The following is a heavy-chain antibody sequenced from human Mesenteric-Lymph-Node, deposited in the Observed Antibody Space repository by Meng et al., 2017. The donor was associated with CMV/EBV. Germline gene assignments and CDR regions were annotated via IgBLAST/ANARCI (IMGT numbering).Heavy chain of an antibody. V-gene: IGHV1-2*06. J-gene: IGHJ4*02. CDR1: GYTLTADH. D-gene: IGHD3-10*01. Sequence: KAVGYTLTADHRHWVRQAPGQGLEWMGRLNPNSGGADYAPRFQGRVTMTRDTSISTAYMELSRLRPDDTAVYYCARGSTMVRGSYGYWGQGTLVTVSS. CDR3: ARGSTMVRGSYGY. CDR2: LNPNSGGA.